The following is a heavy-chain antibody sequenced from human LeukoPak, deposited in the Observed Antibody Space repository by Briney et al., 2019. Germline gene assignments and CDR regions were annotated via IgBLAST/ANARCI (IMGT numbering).Heavy chain of an antibody. CDR1: GGSISSYY. CDR2: IYYSGST. J-gene: IGHJ4*02. D-gene: IGHD2/OR15-2a*01. Sequence: SETLSLTCTVSGGSISSYYWSWIRQPPGKGLEWIGYIYYSGSTNYNPSLKSRVTISVDTSKNQFSLKLSSVTAADTAVYYCARGNFLSYWGRGTLVTVSS. CDR3: ARGNFLSY. V-gene: IGHV4-59*01.